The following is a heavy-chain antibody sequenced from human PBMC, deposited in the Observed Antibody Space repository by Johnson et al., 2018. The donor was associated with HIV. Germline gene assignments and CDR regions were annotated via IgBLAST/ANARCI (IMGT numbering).Heavy chain of an antibody. CDR1: GFTFNTYG. CDR2: ISYDGSNK. Sequence: QMQLVESGGGVVQPGRSLRLSCAASGFTFNTYGMHWVRQAPGKGLEWVAVISYDGSNKYYGDSVKGRFTISRDNSKNTLYLQMNSLRAEDTAVYYCARDQSSRQAFDIWGQGTMVTVSS. D-gene: IGHD6-6*01. J-gene: IGHJ3*02. CDR3: ARDQSSRQAFDI. V-gene: IGHV3-30*03.